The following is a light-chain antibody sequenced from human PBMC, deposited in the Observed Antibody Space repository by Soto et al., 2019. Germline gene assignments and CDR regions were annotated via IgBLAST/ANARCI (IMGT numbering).Light chain of an antibody. Sequence: QSALTQPASVSGSPGQSITISCTGTSSDVGSYNLASWYQQHPGKALKLMIYEVSKRPSGVSNRFSGSKSGNTASLTISGLQAEDEADYYCCSYAGSSTLRVFGTGTKVTVL. CDR1: SSDVGSYNL. V-gene: IGLV2-23*02. J-gene: IGLJ1*01. CDR3: CSYAGSSTLRV. CDR2: EVS.